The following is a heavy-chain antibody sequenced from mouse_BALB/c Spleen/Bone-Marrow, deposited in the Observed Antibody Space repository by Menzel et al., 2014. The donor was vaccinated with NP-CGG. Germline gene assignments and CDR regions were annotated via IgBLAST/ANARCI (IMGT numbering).Heavy chain of an antibody. Sequence: VQLKESGPELVKPGASVKISCKTSGYTFTEYTMHWVKQSHGKSLEWIGGVNPNNGGTIYNQKFKGKATLTVDKSSSTAYMELRSLTSEDSAVYYCARKDYGYNYVMDYWDQGTSVTVSS. V-gene: IGHV1-18*01. CDR3: ARKDYGYNYVMDY. CDR1: GYTFTEYT. J-gene: IGHJ4*01. CDR2: VNPNNGGT. D-gene: IGHD1-2*01.